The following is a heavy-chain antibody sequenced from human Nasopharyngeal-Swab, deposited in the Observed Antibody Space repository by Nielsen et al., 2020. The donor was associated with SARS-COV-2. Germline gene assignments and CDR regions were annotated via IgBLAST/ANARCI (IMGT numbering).Heavy chain of an antibody. Sequence: GGSLRLSCAASGFTFSSYGMHWVRQAPGKGLEWVAVIWYEGSNKYYADSVKGRFTISRDNPKNTLYLQMNSLRAEDTAVYYCVRDGPSGYCTNGVCYSYYMDVWGKGTTVTVSS. V-gene: IGHV3-33*01. CDR2: IWYEGSNK. CDR1: GFTFSSYG. CDR3: VRDGPSGYCTNGVCYSYYMDV. D-gene: IGHD2-8*01. J-gene: IGHJ6*03.